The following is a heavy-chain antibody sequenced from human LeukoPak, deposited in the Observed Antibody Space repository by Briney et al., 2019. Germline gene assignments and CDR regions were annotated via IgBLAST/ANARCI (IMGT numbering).Heavy chain of an antibody. CDR3: AKDDGSSPTTDAFDI. V-gene: IGHV3-33*06. CDR2: IWYDGGNK. D-gene: IGHD2-15*01. J-gene: IGHJ3*02. Sequence: GGSLRLSCEASGFTFNSYGMHWVRQAPGKGLEWVAAIWYDGGNKYYADSVKGRFAISRDNSKNTLDLQMNSLRAEDTAVYYCAKDDGSSPTTDAFDIWGQGTMVTVSS. CDR1: GFTFNSYG.